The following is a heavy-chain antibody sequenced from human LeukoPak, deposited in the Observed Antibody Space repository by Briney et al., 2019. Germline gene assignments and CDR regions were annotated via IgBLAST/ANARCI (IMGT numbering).Heavy chain of an antibody. D-gene: IGHD5-24*01. V-gene: IGHV7-4-1*02. CDR2: INTNTGNP. CDR3: ARHRSKWLQSSFDY. J-gene: IGHJ4*02. Sequence: ASVKVSCKASGYTFTSYAMNWVRQAPGQGLEWMGWINTNTGNPTYAQGFTGRFVFSLDTSVSTAYPQISSLRAEDTAVYYCARHRSKWLQSSFDYWGQGTLVTVSS. CDR1: GYTFTSYA.